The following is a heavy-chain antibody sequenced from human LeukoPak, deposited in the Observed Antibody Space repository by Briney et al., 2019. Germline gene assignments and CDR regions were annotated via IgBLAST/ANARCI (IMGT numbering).Heavy chain of an antibody. CDR3: AKAPQGDDSCGYYVYYYYGMDV. Sequence: SETLFLTCTVSGYSISSGYYWGWIRQPPGKGLEWIGSIYHSGSTYYNPSLKSRVTISVDTSKNQFSLKLNSVTAADTAVYYCAKAPQGDDSCGYYVYYYYGMDVWGQGTTVTVSS. V-gene: IGHV4-38-2*02. CDR2: IYHSGST. CDR1: GYSISSGYY. J-gene: IGHJ6*02. D-gene: IGHD3-22*01.